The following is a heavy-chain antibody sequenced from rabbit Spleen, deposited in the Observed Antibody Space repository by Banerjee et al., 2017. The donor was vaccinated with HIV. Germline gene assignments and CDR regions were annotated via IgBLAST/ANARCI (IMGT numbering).Heavy chain of an antibody. V-gene: IGHV1S45*01. CDR3: ARDTSSSFSSYGMDL. CDR1: GFSFSSSYY. J-gene: IGHJ6*01. CDR2: IDTGSSGFT. Sequence: QEQLVESGGGLVQPEGSLTLTCTASGFSFSSSYYMCWVRQAPGKGLEWIACIDTGSSGFTYFASWAKGRFTISKTSSTTVTLQMTSLTAADTATYFCARDTSSSFSSYGMDLWGPGTLVTVS. D-gene: IGHD1-1*01.